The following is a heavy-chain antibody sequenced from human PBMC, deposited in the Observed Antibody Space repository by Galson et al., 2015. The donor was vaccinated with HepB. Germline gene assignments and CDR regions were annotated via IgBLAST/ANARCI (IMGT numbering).Heavy chain of an antibody. D-gene: IGHD2-8*01. Sequence: SLRLSCAASGFTFRNYGMHWVRQAPGKGLEWVAVISFDGSHKYYADSVKGRFSISRDNSKNTLYLQMNSLRAEGTAVYYCAKDGAFCSNGVCGMDVWGKGTTITVSS. CDR1: GFTFRNYG. CDR3: AKDGAFCSNGVCGMDV. J-gene: IGHJ6*04. CDR2: ISFDGSHK. V-gene: IGHV3-30*18.